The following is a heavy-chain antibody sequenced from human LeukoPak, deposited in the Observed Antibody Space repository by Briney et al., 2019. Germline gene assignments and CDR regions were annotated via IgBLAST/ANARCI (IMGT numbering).Heavy chain of an antibody. D-gene: IGHD6-19*01. CDR2: ISGSGAGT. V-gene: IGHV3-23*01. J-gene: IGHJ4*02. CDR3: ARDHDSSGWRHDY. CDR1: GFTFSSYA. Sequence: PGGSLRLSCEDSGFTFSSYAMSWVRQAPGKGLEWVSGISGSGAGTYYADSVKGRFTISRDNSKNTLYLQMNSLRAEDTAVYYCARDHDSSGWRHDYWGQGTLVTVSS.